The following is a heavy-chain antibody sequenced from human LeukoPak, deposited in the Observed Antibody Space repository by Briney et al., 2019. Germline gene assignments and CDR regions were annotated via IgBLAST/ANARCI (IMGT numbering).Heavy chain of an antibody. Sequence: ASVKVSCKASGYTFTSYGISWVRQAPGQGLEWMGWISAYNGNTNYAQKLQGRVTITADKSTSTAYMELSSLRSEDTAVYYCARIAPARGLCFDYWGQGTLVTVSS. CDR3: ARIAPARGLCFDY. D-gene: IGHD2-21*01. J-gene: IGHJ4*02. V-gene: IGHV1-18*01. CDR2: ISAYNGNT. CDR1: GYTFTSYG.